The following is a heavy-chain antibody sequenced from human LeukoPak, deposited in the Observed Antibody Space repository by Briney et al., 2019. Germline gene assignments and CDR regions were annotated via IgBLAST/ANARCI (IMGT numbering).Heavy chain of an antibody. CDR3: VKESGFMVAPNSAFDI. CDR1: GFTFNSYP. Sequence: PGGSLRLSCSASGFTFNSYPAHWVRQAPGKGLEYVSGISRNGGSTYYADSVKGRFTISRDNSKNTLYLQMSSLRAKDTAVYYCVKESGFMVAPNSAFDIWGQGTMVTVSS. V-gene: IGHV3-64D*06. J-gene: IGHJ3*02. D-gene: IGHD4/OR15-4a*01. CDR2: ISRNGGST.